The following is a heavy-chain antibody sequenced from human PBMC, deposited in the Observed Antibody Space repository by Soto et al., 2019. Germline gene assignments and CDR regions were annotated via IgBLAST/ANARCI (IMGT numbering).Heavy chain of an antibody. Sequence: SVKVSCKASGGTFSSYAISWVRQAPGQGLEWMGGIIPIFGTANYAQKFQGRVTITADESTSTAYMELSSLRSEDTAVYYCARGYSYGAVETSHFDYWGQGTLVTVSS. D-gene: IGHD5-18*01. V-gene: IGHV1-69*13. J-gene: IGHJ4*02. CDR3: ARGYSYGAVETSHFDY. CDR1: GGTFSSYA. CDR2: IIPIFGTA.